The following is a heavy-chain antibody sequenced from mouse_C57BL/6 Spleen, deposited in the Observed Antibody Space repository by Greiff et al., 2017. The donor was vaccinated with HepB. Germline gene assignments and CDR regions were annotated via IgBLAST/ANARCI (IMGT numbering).Heavy chain of an antibody. J-gene: IGHJ1*03. V-gene: IGHV5-9-1*02. CDR1: GFTFSSYA. CDR3: TRVRTDWYFDV. CDR2: ISSGGDYI. D-gene: IGHD4-1*01. Sequence: EVKVEESGEGLVKPGGSLKLSCAASGFTFSSYAMSWVRQTPEKRLEWVAYISSGGDYIYYADTVKGRFTISRDNARNTLYLQMSSLKSEDTAMYYCTRVRTDWYFDVWGTGTTVTVSS.